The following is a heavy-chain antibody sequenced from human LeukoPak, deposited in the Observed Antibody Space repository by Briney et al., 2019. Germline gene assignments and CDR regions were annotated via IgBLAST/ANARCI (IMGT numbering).Heavy chain of an antibody. J-gene: IGHJ4*02. CDR2: XDPEDGET. CDR3: ATGPGGVTRLNTVY. D-gene: IGHD3-16*01. CDR1: GYTLTELS. Sequence: ASVKVSCKVSGYTLTELSMHWVRQAPGKGLEXXXXXDPEDGETIYAQKFQGRVTMTEDTSTDTAYMELSSLRSEDTAVYYCATGPGGVTRLNTVYWGQGTLVTVSS. V-gene: IGHV1-24*01.